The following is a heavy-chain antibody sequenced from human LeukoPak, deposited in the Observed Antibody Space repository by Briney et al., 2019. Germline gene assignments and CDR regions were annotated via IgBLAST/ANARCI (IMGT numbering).Heavy chain of an antibody. V-gene: IGHV4-34*01. J-gene: IGHJ4*02. CDR3: ASRSPTTVVGTTIDY. D-gene: IGHD1-26*01. CDR1: GGSISGYY. CDR2: INHSGST. Sequence: HSETLSLTCSVSGGSISGYYWSWIRQPPGKGLEWIGEINHSGSTNYNPSLKSRVTISVDTSKNQFSLKLSSVTAADTAVYYCASRSPTTVVGTTIDYWGQGTLVTVSS.